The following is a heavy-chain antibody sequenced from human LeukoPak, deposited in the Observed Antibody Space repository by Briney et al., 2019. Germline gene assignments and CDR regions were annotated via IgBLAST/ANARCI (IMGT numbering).Heavy chain of an antibody. Sequence: SETLSLTCTVSGGSTSSYYWSWIRQPPGKGLEWIGYIYYSGSTNYNPSLKSRVTISVDTSKNQFSLKLSSVTAADTAVYYCARGVVVAALDYWGQGTLVTVSS. D-gene: IGHD2-15*01. CDR2: IYYSGST. J-gene: IGHJ4*02. V-gene: IGHV4-59*01. CDR3: ARGVVVAALDY. CDR1: GGSTSSYY.